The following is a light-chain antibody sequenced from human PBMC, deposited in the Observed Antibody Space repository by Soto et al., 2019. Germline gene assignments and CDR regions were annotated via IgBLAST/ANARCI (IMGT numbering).Light chain of an antibody. V-gene: IGLV2-14*01. J-gene: IGLJ2*01. CDR1: SSDVGGYNY. Sequence: QSALTQPASVSGSPGQSITISCTGTSSDVGGYNYVSWYQQHPGKAHKLMIYDDSNRPSGVSNRISGSKSGNTASLSISGLQAEYEADYCCSSYTRSSHVVFGGGTKLTVL. CDR3: SSYTRSSHVV. CDR2: DDS.